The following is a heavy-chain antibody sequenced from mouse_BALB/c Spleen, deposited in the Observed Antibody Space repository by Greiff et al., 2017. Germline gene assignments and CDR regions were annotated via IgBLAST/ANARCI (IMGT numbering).Heavy chain of an antibody. CDR3: ARDGYFDV. CDR1: GYSITSDYA. V-gene: IGHV3-2*02. Sequence: EVQLQESGPGLVKPSQSLSLTCTVTGYSITSDYAWNWIRQFPGNKLEWMGYISYSGSTSYNPSLNSRISITRDTSKNQFFLQLNSVTTEDTATYYCARDGYFDVWGAGTTVTVSS. J-gene: IGHJ1*01. CDR2: ISYSGST.